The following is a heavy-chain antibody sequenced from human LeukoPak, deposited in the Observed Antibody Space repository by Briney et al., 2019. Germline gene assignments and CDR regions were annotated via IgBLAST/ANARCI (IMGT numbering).Heavy chain of an antibody. V-gene: IGHV3-74*01. CDR3: TRRVSATRWFDP. Sequence: GVPLRLSCAASGFTRSSHWMQWVRQAPGKGLVWVSRINSDGSTTNYADSVKGRFTISRDNAENTLYLQMNSLRVEDTAVYYCTRRVSATRWFDPWGQGTLVTVSS. J-gene: IGHJ5*02. CDR2: INSDGSTT. D-gene: IGHD2-15*01. CDR1: GFTRSSHW.